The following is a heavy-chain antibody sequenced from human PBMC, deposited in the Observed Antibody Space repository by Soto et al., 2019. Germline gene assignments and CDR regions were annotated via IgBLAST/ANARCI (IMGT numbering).Heavy chain of an antibody. CDR3: AIPGGYYYDSSGYYPFDY. V-gene: IGHV4-39*07. D-gene: IGHD3-22*01. Sequence: PSETLSLTCTVSGGSISSGNYYWSWIRQPPGKGLEWIGEINHSGSTNYNPSLKSRVTISVDTSKNQFSLKLSSVTAADTAVYYCAIPGGYYYDSSGYYPFDYWGQGTLVTVSS. CDR1: GGSISSGNYY. CDR2: INHSGST. J-gene: IGHJ4*02.